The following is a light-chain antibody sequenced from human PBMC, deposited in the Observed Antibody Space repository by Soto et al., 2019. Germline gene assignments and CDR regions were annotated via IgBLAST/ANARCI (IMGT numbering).Light chain of an antibody. CDR2: WAS. CDR1: QSVLYSPNNKNY. CDR3: QQYFGTLF. V-gene: IGKV4-1*01. Sequence: DIVMTQSPDSLAVSLGERATINCKSSQSVLYSPNNKNYLAWYQQKPGQPPKLLIYWASTRESGVPDRFSGSGSGTDFTLTIGSLQAEDVAVYYCQQYFGTLFFGQGTKVEIK. J-gene: IGKJ2*01.